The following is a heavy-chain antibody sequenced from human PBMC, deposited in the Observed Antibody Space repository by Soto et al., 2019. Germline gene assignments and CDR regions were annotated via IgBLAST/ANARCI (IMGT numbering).Heavy chain of an antibody. CDR2: ISSSSSDI. Sequence: EVQLVESGGGLVKPGGSLRLSCAASGFTFSTYSMNWVRQAPGKGLEWVSSISSSSSDIYYADSVKGRLTISRDNAKNSLYLQMNSLRAEDTAVYYCARVLGGSYYYFDYWGKGTLVTVSS. D-gene: IGHD1-26*01. CDR1: GFTFSTYS. CDR3: ARVLGGSYYYFDY. J-gene: IGHJ4*02. V-gene: IGHV3-21*01.